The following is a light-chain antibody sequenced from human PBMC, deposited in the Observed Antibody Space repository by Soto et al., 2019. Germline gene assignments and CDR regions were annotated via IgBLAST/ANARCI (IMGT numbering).Light chain of an antibody. Sequence: DIQMTQSPSSLSASVGDRVTITCRASQSITNYLNWYQRKPGKAPNLLIYATSTLQTGGPSRFSGSGSGTDFTLTISSLQPEDFATYYCQQSYSIPWTFGQGTKVEIK. CDR2: ATS. CDR3: QQSYSIPWT. V-gene: IGKV1-39*01. CDR1: QSITNY. J-gene: IGKJ1*01.